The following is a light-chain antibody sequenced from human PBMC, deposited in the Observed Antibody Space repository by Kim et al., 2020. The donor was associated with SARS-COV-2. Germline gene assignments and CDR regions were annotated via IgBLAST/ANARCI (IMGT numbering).Light chain of an antibody. J-gene: IGLJ1*01. Sequence: GSPEQTARITCSGDVLAKKYARWFQQKPGQAPVLVIYKDSERPSGIPGRFSGSSSGTTVTLTISGAQVEDEADYYCYSAADNNNVFGTGTKVTVL. CDR1: VLAKKY. CDR2: KDS. V-gene: IGLV3-27*01. CDR3: YSAADNNNV.